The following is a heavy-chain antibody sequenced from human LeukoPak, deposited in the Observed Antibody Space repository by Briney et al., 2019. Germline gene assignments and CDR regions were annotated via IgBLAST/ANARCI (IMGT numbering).Heavy chain of an antibody. D-gene: IGHD3-22*01. CDR3: ARCLYYYDSSGYYYYYYMDV. V-gene: IGHV1-69*05. Sequence: SVKVSCKASGGTCSRYAISWVRQAPGQGLEWMGRIIPIFGTANYAQKFQGRVTITTDESTSTAYMELSSLRSEDTAVYYCARCLYYYDSSGYYYYYYMDVWGKGTTVTVSS. CDR1: GGTCSRYA. J-gene: IGHJ6*03. CDR2: IIPIFGTA.